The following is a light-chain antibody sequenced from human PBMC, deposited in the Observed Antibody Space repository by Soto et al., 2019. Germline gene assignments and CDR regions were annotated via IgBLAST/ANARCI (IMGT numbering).Light chain of an antibody. V-gene: IGKV3-20*01. CDR2: GAS. CDR1: QSVSSSY. J-gene: IGKJ1*01. CDR3: QQYGSSPRT. Sequence: EIVLTQSPGTLSLSPGERATLSCRASQSVSSSYLAWYQQKPGQPPRLLIYGASSRATGIPDRFSGSGSGTDLTITISRLEPEDFAVYYCQQYGSSPRTFGQGTKVEIK.